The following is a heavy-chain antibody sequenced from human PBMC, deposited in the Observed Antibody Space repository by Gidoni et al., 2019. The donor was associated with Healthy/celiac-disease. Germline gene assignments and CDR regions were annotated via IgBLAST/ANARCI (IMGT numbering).Heavy chain of an antibody. CDR3: ARDWGYCSSTSCHGGGMDV. J-gene: IGHJ6*02. V-gene: IGHV3-48*04. Sequence: EVQLVESGGGLVQPGGSLRLSCAASGFTFSSYSMTWVRQAPGKGLEWVSYMSSSSSTIYYADSVKGRFTISRDNAKNSLYLQMNSLRAEDTAVYYCARDWGYCSSTSCHGGGMDVWGQGTTVTVSS. CDR2: MSSSSSTI. D-gene: IGHD2-2*01. CDR1: GFTFSSYS.